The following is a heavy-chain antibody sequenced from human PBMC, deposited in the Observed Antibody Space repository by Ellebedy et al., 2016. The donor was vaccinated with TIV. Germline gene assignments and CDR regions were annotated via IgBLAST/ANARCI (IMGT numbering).Heavy chain of an antibody. Sequence: GESLKISCAASGFTFSGYSMNWVRQAPGKELEWVSYISSGSSTIYYADSVKGRFTISRDNAKNSLYLQLNSLRDEDTAMYYCARDTRATPYFDSWGQGTLVTVSS. CDR1: GFTFSGYS. CDR3: ARDTRATPYFDS. J-gene: IGHJ4*02. V-gene: IGHV3-48*02. D-gene: IGHD1-26*01. CDR2: ISSGSSTI.